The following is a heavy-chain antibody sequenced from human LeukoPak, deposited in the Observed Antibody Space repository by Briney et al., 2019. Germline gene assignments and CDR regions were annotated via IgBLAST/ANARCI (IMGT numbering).Heavy chain of an antibody. J-gene: IGHJ5*02. D-gene: IGHD2-2*01. Sequence: SETLSLTCTVSCDSISSGSYYWSWIRQPAGKGLEWIGRLYTSGNTNYNPSLKSRVTISVDSSKNHFSLNLSSVTAADTAVYYCARESSSTWGWFDPWGQGTQVTVSS. CDR1: CDSISSGSYY. V-gene: IGHV4-61*02. CDR3: ARESSSTWGWFDP. CDR2: LYTSGNT.